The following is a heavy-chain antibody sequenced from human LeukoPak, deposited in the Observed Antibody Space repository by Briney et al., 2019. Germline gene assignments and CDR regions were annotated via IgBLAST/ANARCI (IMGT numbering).Heavy chain of an antibody. D-gene: IGHD4-11*01. Sequence: QSGGSLRLSCAASGFTVSSNYMSWVRQAPGKGLEWVSAIYSGGSTYYADSVKGRFTISRDNSKNTLYLQMNSLRAEDTAVYYCARERGYSNYEVWGQGTLVTVSS. CDR3: ARERGYSNYEV. V-gene: IGHV3-53*01. J-gene: IGHJ4*02. CDR2: IYSGGST. CDR1: GFTVSSNY.